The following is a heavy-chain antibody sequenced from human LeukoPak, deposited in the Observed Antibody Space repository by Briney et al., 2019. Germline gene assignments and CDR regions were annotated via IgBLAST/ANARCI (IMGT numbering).Heavy chain of an antibody. CDR2: ISSSSSYI. D-gene: IGHD2-15*01. Sequence: NPGGSLRLSCAASGFTFSSYSMNWVRQAPGKGLEWVSSISSSSSYIYYADSVKGRFTISRDNAKNSLYLQMNSLRAEDTAVYYCARARDCSGGSCCPRFFDYWGQGTLVTVSS. CDR1: GFTFSSYS. CDR3: ARARDCSGGSCCPRFFDY. V-gene: IGHV3-21*01. J-gene: IGHJ4*02.